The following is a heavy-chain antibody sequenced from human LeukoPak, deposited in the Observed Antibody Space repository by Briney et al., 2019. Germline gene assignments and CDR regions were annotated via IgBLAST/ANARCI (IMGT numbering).Heavy chain of an antibody. CDR2: INPDTDFT. J-gene: IGHJ4*02. D-gene: IGHD3-16*01. CDR3: APTSEAYTSNWSV. Sequence: RASVKVSCKTSGYRFTDDYIHWVRQAPGQGLERMGWINPDTDFTNYAPKFRGRVIMTRDTSISTAYMEVRRLTFDDTAIYYCAPTSEAYTSNWSVWGQGTLVTVSP. V-gene: IGHV1-2*02. CDR1: GYRFTDDY.